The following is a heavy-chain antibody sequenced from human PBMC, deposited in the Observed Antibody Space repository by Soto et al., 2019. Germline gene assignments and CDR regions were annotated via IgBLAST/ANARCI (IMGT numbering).Heavy chain of an antibody. J-gene: IGHJ3*01. CDR3: ARDQLYYNDISGRPLNAFDV. CDR1: GFTFSSYW. CDR2: IKQDGSEK. Sequence: SLRLSCAASGFTFSSYWMSWVRQAPGKGLEWVANIKQDGSEKYYADSVEGRFTISRDNAKNSLYLQMNSLRAEDTAVYYCARDQLYYNDISGRPLNAFDVWGQGAMVTVSS. D-gene: IGHD3-22*01. V-gene: IGHV3-7*01.